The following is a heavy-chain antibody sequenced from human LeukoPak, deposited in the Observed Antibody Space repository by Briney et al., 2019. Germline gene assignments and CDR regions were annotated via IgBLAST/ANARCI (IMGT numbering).Heavy chain of an antibody. Sequence: SETLSVTCTVSGGSISSYYWSWIRQPPGKGLEWIGYIYYSGSTNYNPSLKSRVSISVDTSKNQFSLKLSSVTAADTAVYYCARGRGGGGSSNNWFDPWGQGTLVTVSS. CDR1: GGSISSYY. J-gene: IGHJ5*02. V-gene: IGHV4-59*01. CDR2: IYYSGST. D-gene: IGHD2-15*01. CDR3: ARGRGGGGSSNNWFDP.